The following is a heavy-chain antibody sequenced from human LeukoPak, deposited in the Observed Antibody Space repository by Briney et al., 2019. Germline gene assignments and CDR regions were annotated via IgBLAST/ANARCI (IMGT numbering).Heavy chain of an antibody. CDR1: GFTFSNYW. CDR3: ARGHDSGYYYYGMDV. CDR2: INTDGSST. D-gene: IGHD1-1*01. Sequence: PGGSLRLSCAASGFTFSNYWMHWVRQAPGKGLVWVSRINTDGSSTNYADSVKGRFTISRDNAKNTLYLQMNSLRAEDTAVYYCARGHDSGYYYYGMDVWGQGTTVTVSS. V-gene: IGHV3-74*01. J-gene: IGHJ6*02.